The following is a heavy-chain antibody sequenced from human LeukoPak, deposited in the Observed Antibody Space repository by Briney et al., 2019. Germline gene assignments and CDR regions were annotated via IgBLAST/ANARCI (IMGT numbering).Heavy chain of an antibody. CDR3: AKDLGGSTDY. Sequence: GGSLRLSCAASGFTFSSYGMHWVRQAPGKGLEWVAVIWYDGSNKYYADSVKGRFTISRDNSKNTLYLQMNSLRAEDTALYYCAKDLGGSTDYWGQGTLVTASS. J-gene: IGHJ4*02. V-gene: IGHV3-33*06. D-gene: IGHD5-12*01. CDR2: IWYDGSNK. CDR1: GFTFSSYG.